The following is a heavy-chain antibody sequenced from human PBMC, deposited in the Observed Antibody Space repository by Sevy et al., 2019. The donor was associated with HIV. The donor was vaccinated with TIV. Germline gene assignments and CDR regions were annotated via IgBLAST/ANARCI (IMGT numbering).Heavy chain of an antibody. J-gene: IGHJ4*02. V-gene: IGHV3-7*01. CDR2: IKQDGSEK. D-gene: IGHD1-1*01. CDR1: GFTFSSFW. Sequence: GGSLRLSCAASGFTFSSFWMHWVRQAPGKGLEWVANIKQDGSEKYYVHSVKGRFTISRDNAKNSLYLQMNSLRAEDTAVYYCAREIGGGNSFWGQGTLVTDSS. CDR3: AREIGGGNSF.